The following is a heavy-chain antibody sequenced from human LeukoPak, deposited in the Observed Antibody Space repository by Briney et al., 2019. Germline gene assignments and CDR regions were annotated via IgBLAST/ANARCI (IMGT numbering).Heavy chain of an antibody. CDR3: AKGDYYDLDY. D-gene: IGHD3-22*01. J-gene: IGHJ4*02. Sequence: GGALRLSCAASGFTFSTYGMNWVRQAPGKGLEWVSIITSGVGITYYADSVKGRFTISIDNSRNTLYLQMNSLTAEDTAVYYCAKGDYYDLDYWGQGTLVTVSS. CDR2: ITSGVGIT. V-gene: IGHV3-23*01. CDR1: GFTFSTYG.